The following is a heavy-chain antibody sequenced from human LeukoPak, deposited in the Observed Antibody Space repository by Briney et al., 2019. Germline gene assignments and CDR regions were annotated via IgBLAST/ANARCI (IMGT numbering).Heavy chain of an antibody. J-gene: IGHJ5*02. CDR3: ARLDGSLPRFDP. CDR2: IYPADSDI. V-gene: IGHV5-51*01. CDR1: GYTSYW. Sequence: GESLKISCRGSGYTSYWIGWVRQMPGKGLEWMGIIYPADSDIRYSPSFQGQVTISVDKSLRTAYLQWSSLKASDTAMYYCARLDGSLPRFDPWGQGTLVTVSS. D-gene: IGHD2-15*01.